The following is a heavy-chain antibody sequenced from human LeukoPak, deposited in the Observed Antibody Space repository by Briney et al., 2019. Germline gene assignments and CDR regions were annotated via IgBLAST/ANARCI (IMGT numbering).Heavy chain of an antibody. Sequence: GGSLRLSCAASGFTFSSYAMSWVRQAPGKGLEWVSAISGSGRSTYYADSVKGRFTISRDNSKNTLFLQMNSLRAEDTAVYYCAKNCGGGCYSGDFDYWGQGTLVTVSS. D-gene: IGHD2-21*02. J-gene: IGHJ4*02. CDR2: ISGSGRST. CDR1: GFTFSSYA. CDR3: AKNCGGGCYSGDFDY. V-gene: IGHV3-23*01.